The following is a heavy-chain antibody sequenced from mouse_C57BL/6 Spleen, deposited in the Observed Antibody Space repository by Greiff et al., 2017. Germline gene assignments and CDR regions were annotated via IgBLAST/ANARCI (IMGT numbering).Heavy chain of an antibody. CDR2: IDPSSGYA. CDR1: GYTFTSYW. Sequence: VQLQQSGAELAKPGASVKLSCKASGYTFTSYWMHWVKQRPGQGLEWIGYIDPSSGYAKYNQKFKDKATLTADKSSSTAYMQLCSLACEDSAVCYCARGGAVGYWGQGASVTVSS. CDR3: ARGGAVGY. V-gene: IGHV1-7*01. J-gene: IGHJ4*01.